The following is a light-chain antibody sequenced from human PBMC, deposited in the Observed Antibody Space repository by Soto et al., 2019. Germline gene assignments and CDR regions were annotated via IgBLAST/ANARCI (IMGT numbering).Light chain of an antibody. CDR1: QSVSDSY. Sequence: EIVLTQSPGTLSLSPGERATLSCRASQSVSDSYLVWYQQKPGQAPRLLMYRASRRATGIPDRFSGSGSGTDFTLTISRLEPEDFAVYYCQQYGSSPPYSFGQGTKLEIK. CDR2: RAS. J-gene: IGKJ2*03. V-gene: IGKV3-20*01. CDR3: QQYGSSPPYS.